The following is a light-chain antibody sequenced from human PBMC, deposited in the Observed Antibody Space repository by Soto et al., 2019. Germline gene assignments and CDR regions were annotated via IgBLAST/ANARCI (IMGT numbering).Light chain of an antibody. Sequence: PGDTATLSCTARQSVSNNVAWYQQNHSQAPTLLIYDAANWATGIPARFSVSGSGTEFALTISSLGPEDFAFYSCQQRRSWPISITFGQGTRLEIK. CDR1: QSVSNN. CDR2: DAA. CDR3: QQRRSWPISIT. J-gene: IGKJ5*01. V-gene: IGKV3-11*01.